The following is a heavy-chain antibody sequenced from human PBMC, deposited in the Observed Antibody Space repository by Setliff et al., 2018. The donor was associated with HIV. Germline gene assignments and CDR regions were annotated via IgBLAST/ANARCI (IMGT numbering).Heavy chain of an antibody. CDR3: SRLTRTSSTSYKGRFDP. V-gene: IGHV4-39*01. CDR1: GGSISSISYY. D-gene: IGHD6-13*01. Sequence: SETLSLTCTVSGGSISSISYYWGWIRQPPGKGLEWIGNIYYSGAAYYNPSLKSRVSISVDTSKNQFSLSLSSVTAADTAVYFCSRLTRTSSTSYKGRFDPWGLGTLVTVSS. CDR2: IYYSGAA. J-gene: IGHJ5*02.